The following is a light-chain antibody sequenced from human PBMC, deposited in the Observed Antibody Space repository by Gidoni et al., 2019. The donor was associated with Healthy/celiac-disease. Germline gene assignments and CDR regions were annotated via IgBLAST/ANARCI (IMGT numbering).Light chain of an antibody. CDR2: YDS. CDR3: QVWDSSSDRGV. V-gene: IGLV3-21*04. Sequence: SYVLTQPPSVSVAPGKTARITCGGNNIGSKSVHWYRQKPGPAPVLVIYYDSDRPSGIPERFSGSNSGNTATLTISRVEAGDEADYYCQVWDSSSDRGVFGGGTKLTVL. J-gene: IGLJ2*01. CDR1: NIGSKS.